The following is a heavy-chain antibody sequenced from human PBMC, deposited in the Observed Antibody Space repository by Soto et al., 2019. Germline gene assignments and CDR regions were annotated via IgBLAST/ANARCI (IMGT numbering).Heavy chain of an antibody. CDR2: IIPIFGTA. D-gene: IGHD5-12*01. J-gene: IGHJ6*02. CDR3: AKDRPLKRGVIVAIPGGGMDV. V-gene: IGHV1-69*06. Sequence: QVQLVQSGAEVKKPGSSVKVSCKASGGTFSSYAISWVRQAPGQGLEWMGGIIPIFGTANYAKKFQGRVKISGDKSTSPAHMEQRGQRAEEPGGYYCAKDRPLKRGVIVAIPGGGMDVWGQGTTVTVSS. CDR1: GGTFSSYA.